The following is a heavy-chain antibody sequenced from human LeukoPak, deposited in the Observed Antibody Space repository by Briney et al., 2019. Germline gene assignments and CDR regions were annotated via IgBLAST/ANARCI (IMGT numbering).Heavy chain of an antibody. D-gene: IGHD1-1*01. V-gene: IGHV3-23*01. CDR2: IRGTGDST. CDR3: AKGQELDDGVFDS. Sequence: GGSLRLSCAASGFTFTSIAMTWVRQAPGKGLEWVSTIRGTGDSTHYADSVKGRFIISRDKSKNMLYLQMNGLRAEDTAIYYCAKGQELDDGVFDSWGQGTVVTVSS. J-gene: IGHJ4*02. CDR1: GFTFTSIA.